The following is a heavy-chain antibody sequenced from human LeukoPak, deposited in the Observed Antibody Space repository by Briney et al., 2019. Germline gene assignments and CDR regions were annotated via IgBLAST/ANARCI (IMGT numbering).Heavy chain of an antibody. CDR3: AKDGDHEDFDY. Sequence: GGSLRLSCAASGFSFDDYAMHWVRQAPGKGLEWVSGISWDGGNIGYTDSVKGRFAISRDNANNSLYLQMNSLTAEDTAFYYCAKDGDHEDFDYWGQGTLVTVSP. J-gene: IGHJ4*02. V-gene: IGHV3-9*01. CDR2: ISWDGGNI. CDR1: GFSFDDYA. D-gene: IGHD5-24*01.